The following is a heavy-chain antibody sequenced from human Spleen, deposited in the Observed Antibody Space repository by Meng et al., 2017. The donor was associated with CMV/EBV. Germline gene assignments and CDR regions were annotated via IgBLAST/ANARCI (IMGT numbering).Heavy chain of an antibody. CDR1: GYIFKDYA. J-gene: IGHJ4*02. CDR2: INAGNGDT. CDR3: ARDGWQQSYYFDH. Sequence: QVQLVQTGAEVKNPGASVTLSCKTPGYIFKDYAMHWVRQAPGQRLEWMGWINAGNGDTKYSQKFQGRVTITRDTSASIGYMEVSSLRFEDTAVYYCARDGWQQSYYFDHWGQGALVTVSS. V-gene: IGHV1-3*01. D-gene: IGHD6-13*01.